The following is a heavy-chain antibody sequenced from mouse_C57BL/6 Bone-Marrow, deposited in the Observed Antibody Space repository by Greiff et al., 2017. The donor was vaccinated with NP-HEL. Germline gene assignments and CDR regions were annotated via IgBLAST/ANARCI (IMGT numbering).Heavy chain of an antibody. D-gene: IGHD2-1*01. V-gene: IGHV1-4*01. CDR2: INPSSGYT. J-gene: IGHJ2*01. Sequence: VQRVESGAELARPGASVKMSCKASGYTFTSYTMHWVKQRPGQGLEWIGYINPSSGYTKYNQKFKDKATLTADKSSSTAYMQLSSLTSEDSAVYYCASYGNYVGFDYWGQGTTLTVSP. CDR1: GYTFTSYT. CDR3: ASYGNYVGFDY.